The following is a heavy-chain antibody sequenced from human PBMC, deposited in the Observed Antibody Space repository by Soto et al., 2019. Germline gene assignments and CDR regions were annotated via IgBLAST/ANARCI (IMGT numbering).Heavy chain of an antibody. D-gene: IGHD6-13*01. Sequence: ASVKVSCKTSGCTFSTYPISWVRQAPGQGLEWVGWISTYNGKTNYGQKFQGRVTITTDTSASTAYMNLRNLRSDDTAVYYCARDRVEAALGTFDQWGQGTLVTVSS. V-gene: IGHV1-18*01. CDR3: ARDRVEAALGTFDQ. J-gene: IGHJ4*02. CDR1: GCTFSTYP. CDR2: ISTYNGKT.